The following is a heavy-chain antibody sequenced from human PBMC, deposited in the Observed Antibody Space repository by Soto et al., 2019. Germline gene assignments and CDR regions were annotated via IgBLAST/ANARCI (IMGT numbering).Heavy chain of an antibody. CDR1: GGSISSGYY. D-gene: IGHD3-22*01. J-gene: IGHJ1*01. Sequence: QLQLQESGPGLVKPSETLSLSCTVSGGSISSGYYWGWIRQPPGKGLEWIGSIYYSGTTYYNPSLKCRLTISVDTSKNQFSLKLSSATAADTAVYYCASLPFYYDSSGYYNEYFQHWGQGTLVTVSS. V-gene: IGHV4-39*01. CDR2: IYYSGTT. CDR3: ASLPFYYDSSGYYNEYFQH.